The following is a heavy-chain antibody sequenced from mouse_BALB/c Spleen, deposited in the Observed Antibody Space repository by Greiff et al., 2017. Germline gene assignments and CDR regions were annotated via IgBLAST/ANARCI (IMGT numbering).Heavy chain of an antibody. CDR1: GYAFSSYW. V-gene: IGHV1-80*01. J-gene: IGHJ3*01. Sequence: VQLQQSGAELVRPGSSVKISCKASGYAFSSYWMNWVKQRPGQGLEWIGQIYPGDGDTNYNGKFKGKATLTADKSSSTAYMQLSSLTSEDSAVYFCARGGGDYDGAFAYWGQGTLVTVSA. CDR2: IYPGDGDT. CDR3: ARGGGDYDGAFAY. D-gene: IGHD2-4*01.